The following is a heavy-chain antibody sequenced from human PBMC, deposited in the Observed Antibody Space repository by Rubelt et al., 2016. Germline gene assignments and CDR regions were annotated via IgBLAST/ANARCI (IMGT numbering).Heavy chain of an antibody. D-gene: IGHD6-19*01. V-gene: IGHV3-30*04. Sequence: QVQLVESGGGVVQPGRSLRLSCAASGFTFSSHAMHWVRQAPGKGLEWVAVISYEGSEKYYADSVKGRFTISRDNSKNTLYLQRNSLRAEDTAVYYWAKEVGQWLDDAFDIWGQGTMVTVSS. CDR3: AKEVGQWLDDAFDI. CDR2: ISYEGSEK. CDR1: GFTFSSHA. J-gene: IGHJ3*02.